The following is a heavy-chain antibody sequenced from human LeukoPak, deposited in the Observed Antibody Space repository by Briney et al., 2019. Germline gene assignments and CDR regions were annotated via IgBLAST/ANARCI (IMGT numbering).Heavy chain of an antibody. D-gene: IGHD4-23*01. Sequence: PSETLSLTCAVYGGSFSGYYWSWIRQPPGKGLEWIGYIYYSGSTYYNPSLKSRVTISVDTSKNQFSLKLSSVTAADTAVYYCARDLLNEGNHLDYWGQGTLVTVSS. CDR1: GGSFSGYY. CDR2: IYYSGST. V-gene: IGHV4-30-4*08. CDR3: ARDLLNEGNHLDY. J-gene: IGHJ4*02.